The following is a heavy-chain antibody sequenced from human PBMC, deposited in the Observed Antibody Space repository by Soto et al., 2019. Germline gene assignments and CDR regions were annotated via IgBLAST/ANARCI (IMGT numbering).Heavy chain of an antibody. V-gene: IGHV4-30-4*01. CDR2: IYYSGST. Sequence: SETLSLTCTVSGGSISSGDYYWSWIRQPPGKGLEWIGYIYYSGSTYYNPSLKSRVTISVDTSKNQFSLKLSSVTAADTAVYYCARDGSGSYLITDYYYGMDVWGQGTTVTVSS. CDR1: GGSISSGDYY. J-gene: IGHJ6*02. D-gene: IGHD3-10*01. CDR3: ARDGSGSYLITDYYYGMDV.